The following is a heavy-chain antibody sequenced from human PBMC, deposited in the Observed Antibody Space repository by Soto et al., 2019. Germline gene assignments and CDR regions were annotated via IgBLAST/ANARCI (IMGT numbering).Heavy chain of an antibody. CDR1: GGTFSSYA. Sequence: QVQLVQSGAEVKKPGSSVKVSCKASGGTFSSYAISWVRQAPGQGLEWMGGIIPIFGTANYAQKFQGRVTITADEATSTAYMELSSLRSEDTAVYYCAREVSDHSEWELPFSPARWFDPWGQGPLVTVSS. CDR2: IIPIFGTA. CDR3: AREVSDHSEWELPFSPARWFDP. V-gene: IGHV1-69*01. D-gene: IGHD1-26*01. J-gene: IGHJ5*02.